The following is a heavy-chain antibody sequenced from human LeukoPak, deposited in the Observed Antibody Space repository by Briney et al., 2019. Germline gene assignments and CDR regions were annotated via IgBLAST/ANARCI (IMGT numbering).Heavy chain of an antibody. Sequence: GGSLRLSCAASGFTFSSYAMSWVRQAPGKGLEWVSAISGSSGSTYYADSVKGRFTISRDNSKNTLYLQMNSLRAEDTAVYYCAKGSRPAAIFYARDSGRDDAFDIWGQGTMVTVSS. D-gene: IGHD2-2*01. J-gene: IGHJ3*02. V-gene: IGHV3-23*01. CDR2: ISGSSGST. CDR1: GFTFSSYA. CDR3: AKGSRPAAIFYARDSGRDDAFDI.